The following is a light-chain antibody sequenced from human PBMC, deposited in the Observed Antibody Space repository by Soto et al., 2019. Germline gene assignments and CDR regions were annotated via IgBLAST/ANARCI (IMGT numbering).Light chain of an antibody. CDR3: QQRSNGPRT. CDR1: QDFXSH. J-gene: IGKJ1*01. V-gene: IGKV3-11*01. CDR2: DVS. Sequence: LVTQSPSTLSLSPGERATLSCRASQDFXSHFIWYQQKPGQAPRVLXDDVSNSATGSPASLSGSGSATEFTRTISSLDPEDFYAYYCQQRSNGPRTFGEGTKVDIK.